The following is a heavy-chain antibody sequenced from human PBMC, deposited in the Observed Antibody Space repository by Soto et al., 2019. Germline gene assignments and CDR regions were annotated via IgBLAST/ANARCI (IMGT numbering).Heavy chain of an antibody. CDR2: ISSDDSNK. CDR3: AIEKPVTKAYSYFGMDV. Sequence: QVQLVESGGGVVQPGRSLRLSCAASRFSFSDYSMHWVRQAPGQGLEWVALISSDDSNKSYADSVKGRFTIFRDNSKNTLYLQMNSLRPEDSAVYYCAIEKPVTKAYSYFGMDVWGQGTTVTVSS. J-gene: IGHJ6*02. CDR1: RFSFSDYS. V-gene: IGHV3-30-3*01.